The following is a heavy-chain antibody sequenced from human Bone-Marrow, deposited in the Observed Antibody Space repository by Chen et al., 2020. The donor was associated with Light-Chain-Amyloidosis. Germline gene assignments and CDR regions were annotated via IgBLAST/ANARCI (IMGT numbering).Heavy chain of an antibody. CDR2: IKQDGSEK. CDR1: GFSVSRSY. D-gene: IGHD6-19*01. CDR3: ARWEYNSGWYWLDS. V-gene: IGHV3-7*01. Sequence: EVHLVETGGALIQPGGSLRLSCAASGFSVSRSYMSWVRQAPGKGLEWVANIKQDGSEKYFVDSVRGRFIISRDNTKTSLYLQMTSLRAEDTAVYYCARWEYNSGWYWLDSWGQGTLVTVSS. J-gene: IGHJ5*01.